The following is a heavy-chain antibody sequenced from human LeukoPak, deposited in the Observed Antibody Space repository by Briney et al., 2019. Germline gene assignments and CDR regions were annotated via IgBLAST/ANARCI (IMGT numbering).Heavy chain of an antibody. V-gene: IGHV4-4*07. CDR1: GGSISSYY. CDR3: ARVDGSCSGGSCPSGNWFDP. Sequence: SETLSLTCTVSGGSISSYYWSWIRQPAGKGLEWIGRIYTSGSTNYNPSLKSRVTISYTSKNQFSLKLNSVTAADMAVYYCARVDGSCSGGSCPSGNWFDPWGQGTLVTVSS. CDR2: IYTSGST. J-gene: IGHJ5*02. D-gene: IGHD2-15*01.